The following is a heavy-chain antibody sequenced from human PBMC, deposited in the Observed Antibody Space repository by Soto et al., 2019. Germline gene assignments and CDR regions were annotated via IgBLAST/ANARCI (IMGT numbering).Heavy chain of an antibody. D-gene: IGHD2-15*01. Sequence: QVQLVQSGPEVKKPGASVKVSCKASGYTFTSFGVSWVRQAPGQGLEWMAWISGDTGLTQYAEDLQGRVTLTTDTSTSTLYMELRSLTSDDTAVYYCARDPDVDVVTAAKNWFDPWRQGTLVIVSS. V-gene: IGHV1-18*01. CDR1: GYTFTSFG. CDR3: ARDPDVDVVTAAKNWFDP. CDR2: ISGDTGLT. J-gene: IGHJ5*02.